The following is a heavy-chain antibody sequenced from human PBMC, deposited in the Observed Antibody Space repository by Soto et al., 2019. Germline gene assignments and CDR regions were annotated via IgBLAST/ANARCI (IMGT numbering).Heavy chain of an antibody. V-gene: IGHV3-23*01. D-gene: IGHD6-19*01. Sequence: EVQLLESGGGLIQPGGSLRLSCAASGFTFSSYALSWVRQTPEKGLEWVSTISGSGSIAYYADSVKGRFTISRDNSKNTLYLQLSSLRAADTATYYCAKHRFSSGWQNAFDFWGQGTMVTVSS. CDR2: ISGSGSIA. CDR1: GFTFSSYA. J-gene: IGHJ3*01. CDR3: AKHRFSSGWQNAFDF.